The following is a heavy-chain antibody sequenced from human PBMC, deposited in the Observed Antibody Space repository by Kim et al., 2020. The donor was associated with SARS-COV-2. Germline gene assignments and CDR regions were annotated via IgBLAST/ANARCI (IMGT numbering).Heavy chain of an antibody. J-gene: IGHJ3*02. CDR3: ARGASRSFYDSSGYRAFDI. Sequence: ASVKVSCKASGYTFTSYYMHWVRQAPGQGLEWMGIINPSGGSTSYAQKFQGRVTMTRDTSTSTVYMELSSLRSEDTAVYYCARGASRSFYDSSGYRAFDIWGQGTMVTVSS. CDR2: INPSGGST. D-gene: IGHD3-22*01. V-gene: IGHV1-46*01. CDR1: GYTFTSYY.